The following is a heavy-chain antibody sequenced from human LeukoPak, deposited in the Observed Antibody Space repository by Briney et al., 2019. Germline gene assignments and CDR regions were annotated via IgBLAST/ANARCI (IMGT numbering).Heavy chain of an antibody. Sequence: SETLSLTCTVSGGSISSYYWSWIRQPPGKGLEWVGYIYYSGSTNYNPSLKSRVTISVDTSKNQFSLKLSSVTAPDTAVYSCARSLSYYDFWSGYYSPYFDYWGQGTLVTVSS. D-gene: IGHD3-3*01. J-gene: IGHJ4*02. CDR2: IYYSGST. V-gene: IGHV4-59*01. CDR1: GGSISSYY. CDR3: ARSLSYYDFWSGYYSPYFDY.